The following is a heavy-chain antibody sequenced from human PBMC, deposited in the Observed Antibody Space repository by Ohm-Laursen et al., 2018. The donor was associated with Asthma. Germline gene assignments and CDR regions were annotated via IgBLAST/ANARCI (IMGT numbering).Heavy chain of an antibody. CDR3: AREESVAANFQH. V-gene: IGHV4-34*01. D-gene: IGHD6-19*01. J-gene: IGHJ1*01. CDR1: GGSFSGYY. Sequence: PGTLSLTCAVYGGSFSGYYWSWIRQPPGKGLEWIGEINHSGSTNYNPSLKSRVTISVDTSKNQFSLKLSSVTAADTAVYYRAREESVAANFQHWGQGTLVTVSS. CDR2: INHSGST.